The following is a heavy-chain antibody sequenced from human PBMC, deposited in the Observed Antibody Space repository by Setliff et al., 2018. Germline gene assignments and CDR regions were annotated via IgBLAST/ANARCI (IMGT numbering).Heavy chain of an antibody. D-gene: IGHD3-22*01. CDR2: ISPYNGNT. J-gene: IGHJ3*02. CDR1: GYTFNSYG. V-gene: IGHV1-18*04. CDR3: ARSSDSGYYHQRDAFDI. Sequence: SLKVSCKASGYTFNSYGINWLRQAPGQGLEWLGWISPYNGNTKYAQTVQDRITMATDASTRTSYMELSSLRSDDTAVYFCARSSDSGYYHQRDAFDIWGQGTRVTVSS.